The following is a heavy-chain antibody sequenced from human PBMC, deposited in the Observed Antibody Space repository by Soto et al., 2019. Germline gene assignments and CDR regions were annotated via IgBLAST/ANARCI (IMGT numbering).Heavy chain of an antibody. J-gene: IGHJ6*03. CDR3: ARLRSGTLYYYYYMDV. CDR1: GFSLSNARMG. CDR2: IFSNDEK. Sequence: SAPTLVNPTETLTLTCTVSGFSLSNARMGVSWISQPPTKALEWIAHIFSNDEKSYSTSLKSRLTISKDTSKSQVVLTMTNMDPVDTATYYCARLRSGTLYYYYYMDVWGKGTTVTVSS. V-gene: IGHV2-26*01. D-gene: IGHD3-10*01.